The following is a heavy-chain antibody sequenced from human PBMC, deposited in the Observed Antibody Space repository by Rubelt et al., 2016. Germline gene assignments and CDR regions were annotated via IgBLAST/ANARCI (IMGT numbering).Heavy chain of an antibody. Sequence: QLQLQESGPGLVKPSETLSLTCTVSGGSISSSSYYWGWIRQPPGKGLEWIGSIYYSGSTYYNPSLKSRVIISVDMSKNQFSLKLSSVTAADTAAYYCARAEDYYSSWFDPWGHGTLVTVSS. CDR1: GGSISSSSYY. CDR2: IYYSGST. J-gene: IGHJ5*02. D-gene: IGHD3-22*01. V-gene: IGHV4-39*07. CDR3: ARAEDYYSSWFDP.